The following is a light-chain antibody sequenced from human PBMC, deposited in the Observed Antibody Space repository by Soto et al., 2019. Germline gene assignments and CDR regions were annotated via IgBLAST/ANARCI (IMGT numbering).Light chain of an antibody. CDR1: QRVSST. J-gene: IGKJ4*01. V-gene: IGKV3D-15*01. Sequence: EIVMTQSPATLSVSPGERATLSCRARQRVSSTLAWYQQKPGQAPSLLIYDISARATGIPTRFSGSGSGTESTLTISSLQSEDFAVYYCQQYNDWPLTFGGGTKVEIK. CDR2: DIS. CDR3: QQYNDWPLT.